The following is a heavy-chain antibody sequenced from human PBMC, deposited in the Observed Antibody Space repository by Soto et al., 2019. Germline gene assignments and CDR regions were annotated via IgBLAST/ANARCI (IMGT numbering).Heavy chain of an antibody. Sequence: QAQLVQSGAEVKKPGASVKVSCKASGYTFTNFGISWVRQARGQGLEWMGWISAYNGNTNYAHNFQGRVAMTTDTSTSAAYLALRGVRSDDTAVYYCARGGRPTDYWGQGTLVTVSS. CDR1: GYTFTNFG. D-gene: IGHD3-16*01. V-gene: IGHV1-18*01. CDR3: ARGGRPTDY. CDR2: ISAYNGNT. J-gene: IGHJ4*02.